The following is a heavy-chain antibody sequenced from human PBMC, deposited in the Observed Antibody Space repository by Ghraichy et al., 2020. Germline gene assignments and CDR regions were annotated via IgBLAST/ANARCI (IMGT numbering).Heavy chain of an antibody. J-gene: IGHJ4*02. CDR2: IAKDGRRE. CDR1: GFPFSVYW. Sequence: GGSLRLSCEASGFPFSVYWMSWVRQAPGKGQEWVANIAKDGRREYYIDSVRGRFSISRDNTKDSLYLQMDSLRAEDTALYYCARDATAPNFDSWGQGTLVTVSS. V-gene: IGHV3-7*03. D-gene: IGHD2-21*02. CDR3: ARDATAPNFDS.